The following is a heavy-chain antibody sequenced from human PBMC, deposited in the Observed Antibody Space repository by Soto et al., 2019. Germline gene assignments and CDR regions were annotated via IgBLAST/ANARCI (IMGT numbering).Heavy chain of an antibody. Sequence: GGSLTLSCAASGFTFSSYAMSWVRQAPGKGLEWVSAISGSGGSTYYADFGKGRFTISRDNSKNTLYLQMNSLRAEDTVVYYCAKDYSFPIRTRIVVVPAAIHFWIDPWGQGTLVTVSS. D-gene: IGHD2-2*01. J-gene: IGHJ5*02. CDR3: AKDYSFPIRTRIVVVPAAIHFWIDP. V-gene: IGHV3-23*01. CDR2: ISGSGGST. CDR1: GFTFSSYA.